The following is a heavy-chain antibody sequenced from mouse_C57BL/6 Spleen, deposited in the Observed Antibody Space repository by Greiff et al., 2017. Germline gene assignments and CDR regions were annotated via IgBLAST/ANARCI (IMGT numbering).Heavy chain of an antibody. CDR1: GYSITSGYD. CDR3: ARADDGYSWFAY. D-gene: IGHD2-3*01. Sequence: VQLKESGPGMVKPSQSLSLTCTVTGYSITSGYDWHWIRHFPGNKLEWMGYISYSGSTNYNPSLKSRISITHDTSKNHFFLKLNSVTTEDTATYYCARADDGYSWFAYWGQGTLVTVSA. V-gene: IGHV3-1*01. J-gene: IGHJ3*01. CDR2: ISYSGST.